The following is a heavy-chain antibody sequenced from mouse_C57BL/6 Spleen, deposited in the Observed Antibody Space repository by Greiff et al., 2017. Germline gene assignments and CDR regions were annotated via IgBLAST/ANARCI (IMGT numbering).Heavy chain of an antibody. CDR3: ARPQFITTVVADY. CDR2: IDPANGNT. V-gene: IGHV14-3*01. D-gene: IGHD1-1*01. Sequence: EVKLVESVAELVRPGASVKLSCTASGFNIKNTYMHWVKQRPEQGLEWIGRIDPANGNTKYAPKFQGKATITADTSSNTAYLQLSSLTSEDTAIYYCARPQFITTVVADYWGQGTTLTVSS. CDR1: GFNIKNTY. J-gene: IGHJ2*01.